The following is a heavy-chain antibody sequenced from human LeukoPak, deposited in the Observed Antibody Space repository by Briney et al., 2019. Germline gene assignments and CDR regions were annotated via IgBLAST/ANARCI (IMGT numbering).Heavy chain of an antibody. CDR1: GYTFTVYY. D-gene: IGHD1-1*01. CDR2: INPNSGGT. Sequence: ASVKVSFTASGYTFTVYYMHWVRQAPGQGLEWMGWINPNSGGTNYAQKFQGRVTMTRDTSISTAYMELSRLRSDDTAVYYCASGLVQLERRSADYWGQGTLVTVSS. CDR3: ASGLVQLERRSADY. J-gene: IGHJ4*02. V-gene: IGHV1-2*02.